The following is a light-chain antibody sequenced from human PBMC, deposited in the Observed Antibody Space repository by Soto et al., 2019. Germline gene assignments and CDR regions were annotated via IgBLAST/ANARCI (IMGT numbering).Light chain of an antibody. Sequence: QAVVTQPPSASGTPGRRVTISCSGSSSNIGSNYVYWYQQLPGTAPKLLIYRNNQRPSGVPDRFSGSKSGTSASLAISGLRSEDEADYYCAAWDDSLSASFGGGTKLTVL. CDR3: AAWDDSLSAS. CDR1: SSNIGSNY. CDR2: RNN. V-gene: IGLV1-47*01. J-gene: IGLJ2*01.